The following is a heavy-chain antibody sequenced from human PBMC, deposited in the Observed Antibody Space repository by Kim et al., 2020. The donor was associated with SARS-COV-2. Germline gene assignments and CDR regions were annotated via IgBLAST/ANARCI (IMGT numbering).Heavy chain of an antibody. CDR1: GFGFDTHS. CDR3: ARGGYCSSTSCYFYYY. CDR2: IGGTSNYI. J-gene: IGHJ6*01. D-gene: IGHD2-2*01. V-gene: IGHV3-21*01. Sequence: GGSLRLSCAASGFGFDTHSMNWVRQAPGKGLEWVSSIGGTSNYIYYADSVKGRFTISRDNAKNSLFLQMNSLRAEDTAVYYCARGGYCSSTSCYFYYY.